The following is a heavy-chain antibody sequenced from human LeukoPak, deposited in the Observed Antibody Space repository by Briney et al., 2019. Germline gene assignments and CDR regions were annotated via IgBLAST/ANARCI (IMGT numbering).Heavy chain of an antibody. D-gene: IGHD2-15*01. CDR3: AKEFSLAATPGRAFDI. CDR2: IRYDGSNK. CDR1: GFTFSSCV. J-gene: IGHJ3*02. Sequence: GGSLRLSCAASGFTFSSCVMHWVRQAPGKGRGWGAFIRYDGSNKYYADSVKGRFTISRDNSKNTLYLQMNSLRAEDTAVYYCAKEFSLAATPGRAFDIWGQGTMVTVSS. V-gene: IGHV3-30*02.